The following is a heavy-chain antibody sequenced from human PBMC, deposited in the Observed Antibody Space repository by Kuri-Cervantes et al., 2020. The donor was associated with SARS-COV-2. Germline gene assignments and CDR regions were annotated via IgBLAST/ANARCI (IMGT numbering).Heavy chain of an antibody. V-gene: IGHV4-39*07. CDR2: IYHSGST. Sequence: SETLSLTCTVSGGSISSGDYYWSWIRQPPGKGLEWIGSIYHSGSTYYNPSLKSRVTISVDTSKNQFSLKLSSVTAADTAVYYCARETYGSGDTYYYYYYGMDVWGQGTTVTVSS. D-gene: IGHD3-10*01. CDR3: ARETYGSGDTYYYYYYGMDV. J-gene: IGHJ6*02. CDR1: GGSISSGDYY.